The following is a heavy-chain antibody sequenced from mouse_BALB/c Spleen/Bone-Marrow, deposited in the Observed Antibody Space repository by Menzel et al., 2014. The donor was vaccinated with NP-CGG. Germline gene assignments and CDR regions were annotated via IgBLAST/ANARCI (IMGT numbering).Heavy chain of an antibody. CDR3: ARSGKGAMDY. D-gene: IGHD2-1*01. Sequence: VQLQQSGAELVRPGSSVKISCKASGYVSSTYWMNWVKQRPGQGLERIGQIYPGDGDTNYNGKFKDKVILTADKSSSTAYMQLSSLTSEDSAVYFCARSGKGAMDYWGQGTSVTVSS. V-gene: IGHV1-80*01. CDR2: IYPGDGDT. CDR1: GYVSSTYW. J-gene: IGHJ4*01.